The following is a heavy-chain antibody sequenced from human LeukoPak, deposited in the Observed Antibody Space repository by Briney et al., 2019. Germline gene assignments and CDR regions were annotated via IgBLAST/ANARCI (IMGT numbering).Heavy chain of an antibody. J-gene: IGHJ6*02. Sequence: ASVKVSCKASGYTFTSYDINWVRQATGQGLEWMGRMDPNSGNTGYAQKFQGRVTMTRNTSIRTAYMELSSLRSEDTAVYYCARTYYYDSADFRTLYGMDVWGQGTTVTVSS. V-gene: IGHV1-8*02. CDR1: GYTFTSYD. CDR3: ARTYYYDSADFRTLYGMDV. CDR2: MDPNSGNT. D-gene: IGHD3-22*01.